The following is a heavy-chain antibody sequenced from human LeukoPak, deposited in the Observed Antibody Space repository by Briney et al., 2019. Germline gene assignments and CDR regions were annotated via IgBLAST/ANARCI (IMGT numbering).Heavy chain of an antibody. CDR1: GFTFGDYG. V-gene: IGHV3-20*04. J-gene: IGHJ4*02. Sequence: GGSLRLSCAASGFTFGDYGMSWVRQAPGKGLEWVSGSHWNGRSTNYADSVKGRFTISRDNAKNSLYLQMNSLRAEDTALHYCARGRPSVSGTFDYWGQGTLVTVSS. CDR2: SHWNGRST. D-gene: IGHD6-19*01. CDR3: ARGRPSVSGTFDY.